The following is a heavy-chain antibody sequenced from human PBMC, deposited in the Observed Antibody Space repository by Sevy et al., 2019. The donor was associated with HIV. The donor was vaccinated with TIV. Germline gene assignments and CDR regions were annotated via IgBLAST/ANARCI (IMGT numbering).Heavy chain of an antibody. Sequence: GGSLRLSCAASGFTFSSYAMHWVRQAPGKGLEWVAVISYDGSNKYYAYSVKGRFTISRDNSKNTLYLQMNSLRAEDTAVYYCARDPSSGYCTNGVCPSGGMDVWGQGTTVTVSS. CDR2: ISYDGSNK. D-gene: IGHD2-8*01. CDR3: ARDPSSGYCTNGVCPSGGMDV. CDR1: GFTFSSYA. V-gene: IGHV3-30-3*01. J-gene: IGHJ6*02.